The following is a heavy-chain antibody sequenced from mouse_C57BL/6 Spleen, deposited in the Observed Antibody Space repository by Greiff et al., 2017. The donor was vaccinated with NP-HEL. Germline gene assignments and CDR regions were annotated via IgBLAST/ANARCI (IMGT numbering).Heavy chain of an antibody. CDR2: IDPENGDT. D-gene: IGHD2-3*01. CDR3: TTTLVYDGYYGYFDV. V-gene: IGHV14-4*01. J-gene: IGHJ1*03. CDR1: GFNIKDDY. Sequence: EVQLQQSGAELVRPGASVKLSCTASGFNIKDDYMHWVKQRPEQGLEWIGWIDPENGDTEYASKFQGKATITADTSSNTAYLQLSSLTSEDTAVYYCTTTLVYDGYYGYFDVWGTGTTVTVSS.